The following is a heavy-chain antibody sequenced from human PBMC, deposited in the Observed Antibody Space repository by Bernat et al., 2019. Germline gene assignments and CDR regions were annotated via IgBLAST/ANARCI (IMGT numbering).Heavy chain of an antibody. D-gene: IGHD3-10*01. Sequence: EVQLLESGGGLVQPGGSLRLSCAASGFTFSSYAMSWVRLAPGKGLEWVSAISGSGGSTYYADSVKGRFTISRDNSKNTLYLQMNRLRAEDTAVYYCEKVGGFGELFYDYWGQGTLVTVSS. CDR2: ISGSGGST. J-gene: IGHJ4*02. CDR1: GFTFSSYA. V-gene: IGHV3-23*01. CDR3: EKVGGFGELFYDY.